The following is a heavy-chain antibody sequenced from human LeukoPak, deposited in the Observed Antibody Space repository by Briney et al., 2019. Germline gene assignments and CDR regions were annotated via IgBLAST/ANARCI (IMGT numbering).Heavy chain of an antibody. J-gene: IGHJ4*02. CDR1: GGSINSTNYY. CDR2: IYYSGST. CDR3: ASTERCSTTCPLDY. D-gene: IGHD2-2*01. V-gene: IGHV4-39*07. Sequence: PSETLSLTCTVSGGSINSTNYYWGWIRQPPGKGLEWIGSIYYSGSTYYNPSLRSRVTISLDTSKNQFSLKLSSVTAADTAVYYCASTERCSTTCPLDYWGQGTLVTVSS.